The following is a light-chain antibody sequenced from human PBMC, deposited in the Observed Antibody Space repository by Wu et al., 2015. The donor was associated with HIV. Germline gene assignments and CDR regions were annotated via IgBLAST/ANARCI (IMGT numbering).Light chain of an antibody. V-gene: IGKV3-20*01. CDR2: GAS. J-gene: IGKJ4*01. CDR3: QQYGSSPET. CDR1: QSVGSGY. Sequence: EIVLTQFPDTLSLSPGEGAILSCRASQSVGSGYLAWYQQKPGQAPRLLIHGASSRATGIPDRFSGSGSETDFTLTISRLEPEDFAVYYCQQYGSSPETFGRGTEGGDQT.